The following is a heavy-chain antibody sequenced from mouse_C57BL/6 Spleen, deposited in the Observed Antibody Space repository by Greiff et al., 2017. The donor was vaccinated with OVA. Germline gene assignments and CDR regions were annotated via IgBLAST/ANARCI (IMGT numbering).Heavy chain of an antibody. Sequence: VQLQQSVAELVRPGASVKLSCTASGFNIKNTYMHWVKQRPEQGLEWIGRIDPANGNTKYVPKFQGKATLTAYTSSNPAYLQLIRLTAEDTAIYYCARGIDSNYDYFDYWGQGTTLTVSS. CDR2: IDPANGNT. J-gene: IGHJ2*01. CDR1: GFNIKNTY. CDR3: ARGIDSNYDYFDY. V-gene: IGHV14-3*01. D-gene: IGHD2-5*01.